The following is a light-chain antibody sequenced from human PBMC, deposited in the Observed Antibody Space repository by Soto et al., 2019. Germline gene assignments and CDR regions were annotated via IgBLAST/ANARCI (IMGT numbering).Light chain of an antibody. CDR2: GAS. CDR3: QQYHDWPIT. V-gene: IGKV3-20*01. J-gene: IGKJ5*01. Sequence: EIVLTQSPGTLSLSPGERATLSCRASQSVSSSYLAWYQQKPGQAPRLLIYGASSRATGIPDRFSGSGSGTDFTLTISSLQSDDFAVYSCQQYHDWPITFGQGTRLDIK. CDR1: QSVSSSY.